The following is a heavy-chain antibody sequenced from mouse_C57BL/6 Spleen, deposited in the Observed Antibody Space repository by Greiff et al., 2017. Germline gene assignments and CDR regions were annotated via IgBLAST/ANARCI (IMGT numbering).Heavy chain of an antibody. Sequence: VQLQQPGAELVMPGASVKLSCKASGYTFTSYWMHWVKQRPGQGLEWIGEIDPSDSYTNYNQKFKGKSTLTVDKSSSTAYMQLSSLTSEDSAVYYCAKGYDGYAYFDVWGTGTTVTVSS. CDR2: IDPSDSYT. CDR1: GYTFTSYW. J-gene: IGHJ1*03. CDR3: AKGYDGYAYFDV. D-gene: IGHD2-3*01. V-gene: IGHV1-69*01.